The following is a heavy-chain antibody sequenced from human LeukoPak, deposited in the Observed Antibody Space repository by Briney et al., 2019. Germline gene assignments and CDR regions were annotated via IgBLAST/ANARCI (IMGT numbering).Heavy chain of an antibody. D-gene: IGHD2-2*01. Sequence: ASVTVSCTASGYTFTIYAMHWVRQAPGQRLEWMGWINAGNGNTKYSQKFQGRVTITRDTSASTAYMELSSLRSEDTAVYYCARGAIIVVVPAGLFDPWGQGTLVTVSS. CDR2: INAGNGNT. J-gene: IGHJ5*02. CDR1: GYTFTIYA. CDR3: ARGAIIVVVPAGLFDP. V-gene: IGHV1-3*01.